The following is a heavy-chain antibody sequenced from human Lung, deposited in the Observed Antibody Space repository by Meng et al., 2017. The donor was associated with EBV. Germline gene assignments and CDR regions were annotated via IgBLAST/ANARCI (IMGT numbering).Heavy chain of an antibody. CDR2: ISAYTGKI. CDR1: GYIXSTYG. V-gene: IGHV1-18*03. D-gene: IGHD5-18*01. Sequence: QIQLVQSGAEVKKPGXSVKVSCKASGYIXSTYGINWVRQAPGQGLEWLGWISAYTGKINYAQKFQGRVTMTTDTSTSTAYMELRSLRSDDMAVYYCARDPRTWIQLWSTGDSAYSYFDHWGQGTLVTVSS. CDR3: ARDPRTWIQLWSTGDSAYSYFDH. J-gene: IGHJ4*02.